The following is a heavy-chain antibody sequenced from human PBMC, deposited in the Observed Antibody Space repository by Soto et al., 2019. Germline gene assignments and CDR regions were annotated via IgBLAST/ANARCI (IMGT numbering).Heavy chain of an antibody. CDR2: IYYSGST. V-gene: IGHV4-59*01. CDR3: AREPYGGVSAFDI. D-gene: IGHD4-17*01. J-gene: IGHJ3*02. CDR1: GGSISSYY. Sequence: SETLSLTCTVSGGSISSYYWSWLRQPPGKGLEWIGYIYYSGSTNYNPSLKSRVTISVDTSKNQFSLKLSSVTAADTAVYYCAREPYGGVSAFDIWGQGTMVTVSS.